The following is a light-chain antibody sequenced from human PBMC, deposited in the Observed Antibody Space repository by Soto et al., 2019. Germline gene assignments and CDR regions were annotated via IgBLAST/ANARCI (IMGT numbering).Light chain of an antibody. Sequence: EIVLTQSPGTLSLSPGERATLSCRASQSVTSTYLARYQQKPGQAPRLLIYGASSRATGIPDRFSGSGSGTDFTLTLSSVEPEDFAVYYCQQYGSCPLYPFGQGTKLEIK. J-gene: IGKJ2*01. CDR3: QQYGSCPLYP. CDR2: GAS. CDR1: QSVTSTY. V-gene: IGKV3-20*01.